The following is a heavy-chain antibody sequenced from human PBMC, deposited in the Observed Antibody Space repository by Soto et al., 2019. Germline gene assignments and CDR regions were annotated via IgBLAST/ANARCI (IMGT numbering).Heavy chain of an antibody. CDR2: IIPIFGTA. J-gene: IGHJ4*02. V-gene: IGHV1-69*01. CDR3: ARVAVAALPRYFFDY. D-gene: IGHD6-6*01. Sequence: QVQLVQSGAEVKKPGSSVKVSCKASGGTFSSFAISWVRQAPGQGLEWMGGIIPIFGTANYAQKFQGRVTITADESTSTAYMELSSLRSEDTAVYYCARVAVAALPRYFFDYWGQGTLVTVSS. CDR1: GGTFSSFA.